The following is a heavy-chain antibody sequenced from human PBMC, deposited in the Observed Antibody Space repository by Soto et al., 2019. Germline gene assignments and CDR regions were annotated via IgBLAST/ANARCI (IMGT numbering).Heavy chain of an antibody. D-gene: IGHD1-20*01. CDR1: GGSFSGYY. CDR2: INHSGST. CDR3: ARNGITGKVGFDAFDI. Sequence: PSETLSLTCAVYGGSFSGYYWSWIRQPPGKGLEWIGEINHSGSTNYNPSLKSRVTISVDTSKNQFSLKLSSVTAADTAVYYCARNGITGKVGFDAFDIWGQGTMVTVSS. J-gene: IGHJ3*02. V-gene: IGHV4-34*01.